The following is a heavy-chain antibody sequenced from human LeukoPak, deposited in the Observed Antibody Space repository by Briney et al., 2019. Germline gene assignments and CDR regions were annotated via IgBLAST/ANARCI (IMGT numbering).Heavy chain of an antibody. Sequence: TGGSLRLSCAASGFTFSSYDMKWVRQAPGKGLEWVSSISSSSSYIYYADSVKGRFTISRDNAKNSLYLQMNSLRAEDTAVYYCARVKDYYDSSGGYWGQGTLVTVSS. CDR3: ARVKDYYDSSGGY. D-gene: IGHD3-22*01. V-gene: IGHV3-21*01. J-gene: IGHJ4*02. CDR1: GFTFSSYD. CDR2: ISSSSSYI.